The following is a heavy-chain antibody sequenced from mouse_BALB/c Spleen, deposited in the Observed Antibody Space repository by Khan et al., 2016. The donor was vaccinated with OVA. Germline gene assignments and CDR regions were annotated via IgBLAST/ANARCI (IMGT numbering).Heavy chain of an antibody. J-gene: IGHJ1*01. CDR1: GFNIKDTY. CDR2: IAPGNGNT. CDR3: ARPSYDPRNFDV. V-gene: IGHV14-3*02. Sequence: EVELVESGAELVKPGASVKLSCTASGFNIKDTYIHWVKERPEQGLEWIGRIAPGNGNTKYDPKFQGKATIPADTSSNTFYLQLSSLTSEDTAVSYCARPSYDPRNFDVWGSGTTVTVSS. D-gene: IGHD2-3*01.